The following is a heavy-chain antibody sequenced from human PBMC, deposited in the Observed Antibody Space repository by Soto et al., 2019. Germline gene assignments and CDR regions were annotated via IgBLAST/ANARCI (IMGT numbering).Heavy chain of an antibody. J-gene: IGHJ6*02. CDR2: IYSGGST. V-gene: IGHV3-53*01. CDR1: GFTVSSNY. Sequence: QTGGSLRLSCAASGFTVSSNYMSWVRQXPGKGLEWVSVIYSGGSTYYADSVKGRFTISRDNSKNTLYLQMNSLRAEDTAVYYCARVELLWFGGPQGMDVWGQGTTVTVSS. D-gene: IGHD3-10*01. CDR3: ARVELLWFGGPQGMDV.